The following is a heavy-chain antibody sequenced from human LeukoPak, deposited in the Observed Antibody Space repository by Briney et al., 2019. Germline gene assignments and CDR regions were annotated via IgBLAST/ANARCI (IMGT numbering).Heavy chain of an antibody. D-gene: IGHD2-15*01. V-gene: IGHV4-4*02. Sequence: SETLSLTCAVSGGSISSSNWWSWVRQPPGKGLEWIGEINHRGSTNYNPSLKSRVTVSLDTSKNQFSLKLSSVTAADTAVYYCARAPGAALDWGQGTLVTVSS. CDR3: ARAPGAALD. CDR1: GGSISSSNW. CDR2: INHRGST. J-gene: IGHJ4*02.